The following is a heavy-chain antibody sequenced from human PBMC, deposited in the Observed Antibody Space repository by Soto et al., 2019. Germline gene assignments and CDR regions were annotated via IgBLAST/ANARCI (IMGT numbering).Heavy chain of an antibody. CDR2: IYYSGST. CDR1: GDSSSSRNYY. J-gene: IGHJ4*02. D-gene: IGHD2-21*02. Sequence: SETLSLTCTVTGDSSSSRNYYWGWIRHPPGKGLEWIGSIYYSGSTYNNPSLRSRVSMSIDTSKDQFSLKLKSVTAADTALYFCARQRTSVVTQAYFDVWAPGSLVTFSS. CDR3: ARQRTSVVTQAYFDV. V-gene: IGHV4-39*01.